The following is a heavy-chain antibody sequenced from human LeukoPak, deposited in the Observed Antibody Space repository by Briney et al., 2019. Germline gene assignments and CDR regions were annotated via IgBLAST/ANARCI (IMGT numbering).Heavy chain of an antibody. V-gene: IGHV3-30-3*01. CDR1: GFTFSSYA. CDR2: ISYDGSNK. D-gene: IGHD4-17*01. Sequence: PGGSLRLSCAASGFTFSSYAMHWVRQAPGKGLEWVAVISYDGSNKYYADSVKGRFTISRDNSKNTLYLQMNSLRAEDTAVYYCARDLATVATPFDYWGQGTLVTVSS. J-gene: IGHJ4*02. CDR3: ARDLATVATPFDY.